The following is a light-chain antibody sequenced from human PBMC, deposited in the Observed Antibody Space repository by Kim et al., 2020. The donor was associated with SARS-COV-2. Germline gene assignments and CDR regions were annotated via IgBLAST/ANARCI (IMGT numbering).Light chain of an antibody. Sequence: WPPGKRATLSCRASQSVSSSYLAGYQQKPGQAPRLLIYGASSRATGIPDRFSGSGSGTDLTLTISRLEPEDFAVYYCQQYGSSAYTFGQGTKLEI. CDR1: QSVSSSY. J-gene: IGKJ2*01. CDR3: QQYGSSAYT. V-gene: IGKV3-20*01. CDR2: GAS.